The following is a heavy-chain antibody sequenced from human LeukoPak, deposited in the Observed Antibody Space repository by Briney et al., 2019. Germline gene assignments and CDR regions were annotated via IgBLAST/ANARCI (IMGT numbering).Heavy chain of an antibody. CDR2: ISSTGSTK. CDR3: ARIFSGGPTGHAFDI. Sequence: PGGSLRLSCAASEFTFGSYEMNWVRQAPGKGLEWLSYISSTGSTKYYADSVKGRFTISRDNAKNSLYLQMNSLRAEDTAVYYCARIFSGGPTGHAFDIWGQGTMVTVSS. D-gene: IGHD2-15*01. CDR1: EFTFGSYE. J-gene: IGHJ3*02. V-gene: IGHV3-48*03.